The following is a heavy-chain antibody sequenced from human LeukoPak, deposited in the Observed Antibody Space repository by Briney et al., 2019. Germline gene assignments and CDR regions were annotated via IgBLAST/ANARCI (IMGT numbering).Heavy chain of an antibody. D-gene: IGHD2-15*01. J-gene: IGHJ4*02. CDR1: GFSFSAYW. Sequence: HPGGSLRLSCAASGFSFSAYWMTWVRQAPGTGPEWVANINPAGSETYYVDPVKGRFSISRDNAKNLVYLQMNSLRAEDTAVYHCARFGYVAAVDVWGQGTPVTVSS. CDR3: ARFGYVAAVDV. V-gene: IGHV3-7*01. CDR2: INPAGSET.